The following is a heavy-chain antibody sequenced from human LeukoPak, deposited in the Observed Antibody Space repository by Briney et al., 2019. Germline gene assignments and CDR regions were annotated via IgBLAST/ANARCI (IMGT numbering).Heavy chain of an antibody. CDR3: ARGYVGLRYFDWLSRGGYFDY. CDR2: IWYDGSNK. D-gene: IGHD3-9*01. Sequence: GGSLRLSCAASGFTFSSYGMHWVRQAPGKGLEWVAFIWYDGSNKYYADSVKGRFTISRDNSKNTLYLQMNSLRAEDTAVYYCARGYVGLRYFDWLSRGGYFDYWGQGTLVTVSS. J-gene: IGHJ4*02. CDR1: GFTFSSYG. V-gene: IGHV3-30*02.